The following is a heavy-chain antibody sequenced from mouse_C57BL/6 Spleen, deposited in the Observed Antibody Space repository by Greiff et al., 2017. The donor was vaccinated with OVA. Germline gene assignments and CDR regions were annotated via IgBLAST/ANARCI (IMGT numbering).Heavy chain of an antibody. V-gene: IGHV1-7*01. D-gene: IGHD1-1*01. CDR2: INPSSGYT. CDR1: GYTFTSYW. Sequence: QVQLKESGAELAKPGASVKLSCKASGYTFTSYWMHWVKQRPGQGLEWIGYINPSSGYTKYTQKFKDKATLTADKSSITAYMQLSSLTYEDSAVYYCAREIDYYGSSSYYFDYWGQGTTLTVSS. CDR3: AREIDYYGSSSYYFDY. J-gene: IGHJ2*01.